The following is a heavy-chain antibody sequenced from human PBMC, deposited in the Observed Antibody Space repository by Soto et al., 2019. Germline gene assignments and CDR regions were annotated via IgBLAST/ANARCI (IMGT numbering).Heavy chain of an antibody. Sequence: GASVKVSCKASGGTFSSCAISWVRQAPGQGLEWMGGIIPIFGTANYAQKFQGRVTITADESTSTAYMELSSLRSEDTAVYYCGRSQPNYYYGMDAGGQGPTVTVSS. CDR3: GRSQPNYYYGMDA. V-gene: IGHV1-69*13. J-gene: IGHJ6*02. D-gene: IGHD2-2*01. CDR2: IIPIFGTA. CDR1: GGTFSSCA.